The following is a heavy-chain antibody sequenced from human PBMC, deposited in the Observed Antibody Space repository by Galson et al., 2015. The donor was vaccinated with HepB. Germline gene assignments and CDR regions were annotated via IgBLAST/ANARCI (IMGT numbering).Heavy chain of an antibody. J-gene: IGHJ4*02. V-gene: IGHV3-7*01. Sequence: SLRLSCATSGFTFSNYWMSWVRQAPGKGLEWVANINQDGTEKYYVDSVKGRFTISRDTAKNSLYLQMNSLRAEDTAVYFCARHRDSGDYVDPYFDYWGQGIRVTVSS. CDR2: INQDGTEK. CDR3: ARHRDSGDYVDPYFDY. D-gene: IGHD4-17*01. CDR1: GFTFSNYW.